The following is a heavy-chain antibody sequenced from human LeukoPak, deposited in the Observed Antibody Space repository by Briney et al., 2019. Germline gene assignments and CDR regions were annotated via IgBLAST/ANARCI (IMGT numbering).Heavy chain of an antibody. CDR2: ISAYSGDP. Sequence: ASVKVSCKASGYNMDNFGIAWVRQAPGQGLEWMGWISAYSGDPNHAQKFQGRVTLTTAYMELRNLRSDDTAVYYCARYDADVLFGYYYFDYWGQGTLVTVSS. CDR1: GYNMDNFG. V-gene: IGHV1-18*01. J-gene: IGHJ4*01. CDR3: ARYDADVLFGYYYFDY. D-gene: IGHD3-9*01.